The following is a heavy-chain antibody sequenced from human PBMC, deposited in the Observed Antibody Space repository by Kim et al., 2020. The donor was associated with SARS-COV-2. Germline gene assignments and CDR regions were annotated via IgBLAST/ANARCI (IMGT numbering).Heavy chain of an antibody. V-gene: IGHV3-21*01. CDR2: ISSSSSYI. D-gene: IGHD6-13*01. CDR3: ARDLSSSIFDY. Sequence: GGSLRLSCAASGFTFSSYSMNWVRQAPGKGLEWVSSISSSSSYIDYADSVKGRFTISRDNAKNSLYLQMNSLRAEDTAVYYCARDLSSSIFDYWGQGTPVTPSS. J-gene: IGHJ4*02. CDR1: GFTFSSYS.